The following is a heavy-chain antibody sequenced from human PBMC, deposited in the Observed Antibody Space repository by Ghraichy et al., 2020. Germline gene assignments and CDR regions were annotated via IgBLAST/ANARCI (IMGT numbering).Heavy chain of an antibody. CDR3: ARAYCGGDCYRHYFDY. D-gene: IGHD2-21*02. CDR1: GFTFSTYW. CDR2: IQQDGSEK. J-gene: IGHJ4*02. V-gene: IGHV3-7*03. Sequence: GGSLRLSCVVSGFTFSTYWMSWVRQAPGKGLEWVANIQQDGSEKYYVDSVKGRFTLSRDNAKNSLSLQMNSLRAEDTAVYYCARAYCGGDCYRHYFDYWGQGTLVTVSS.